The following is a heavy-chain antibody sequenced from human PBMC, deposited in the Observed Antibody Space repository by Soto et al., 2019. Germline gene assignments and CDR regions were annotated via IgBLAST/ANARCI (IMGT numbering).Heavy chain of an antibody. D-gene: IGHD6-19*01. J-gene: IGHJ5*02. CDR2: IYYSGST. V-gene: IGHV4-59*01. Sequence: PSETLSLTCTVSGGSISSYYWSWIRQPPGKGLEWIGYIYYSGSTNYNPSLKSRVTISVDTSKNQFSLKLSSVTAADTAVYYCARVSSSGWYGPSWFDPWGQGTLVTVSS. CDR3: ARVSSSGWYGPSWFDP. CDR1: GGSISSYY.